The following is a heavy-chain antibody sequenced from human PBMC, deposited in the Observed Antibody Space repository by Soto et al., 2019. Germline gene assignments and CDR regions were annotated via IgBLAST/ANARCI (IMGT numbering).Heavy chain of an antibody. CDR3: ARDYLAAAGTRLLDY. CDR2: INPSGGST. CDR1: GYTFTSYY. Sequence: ASVKGSCKASGYTFTSYYMHWVRQAPGQGLEWMGIINPSGGSTSYAQKFQGRVTMTRDTSTSTVYMELSSLRSEDTAVYYCARDYLAAAGTRLLDYWGQGTLVTVSS. J-gene: IGHJ4*02. D-gene: IGHD6-13*01. V-gene: IGHV1-46*01.